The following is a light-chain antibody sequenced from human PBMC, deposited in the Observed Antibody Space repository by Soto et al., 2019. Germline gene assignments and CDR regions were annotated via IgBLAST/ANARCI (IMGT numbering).Light chain of an antibody. CDR2: AAS. CDR3: QRSYSNRT. V-gene: IGKV1-39*01. Sequence: DIQMTQSPSSLSASVGDRVTITCRASQSISTNLNWFQQKPGKAPKLLIYAASSLQSGVPSRFSGSGSGTDFTLTISSLQPEDFATYYCQRSYSNRTFGQGTKVDIK. CDR1: QSISTN. J-gene: IGKJ1*01.